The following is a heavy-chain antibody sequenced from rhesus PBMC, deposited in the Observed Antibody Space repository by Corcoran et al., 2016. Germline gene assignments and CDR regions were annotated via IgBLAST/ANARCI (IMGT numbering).Heavy chain of an antibody. CDR3: ARDLISAGRQFDY. D-gene: IGHD6-13*01. J-gene: IGHJ4*01. CDR1: GGSISSSNW. Sequence: QVQLQESGPAVVKPSETLSLTCAVSGGSISSSNWWSWIRQSPGKGREWIGGIYGSGGGTQYNPSLKSLVTISKGPSNNQFSLKLSSVTAADTAVYYCARDLISAGRQFDYWGQGVLVTVSS. V-gene: IGHV4-93*01. CDR2: IYGSGGGT.